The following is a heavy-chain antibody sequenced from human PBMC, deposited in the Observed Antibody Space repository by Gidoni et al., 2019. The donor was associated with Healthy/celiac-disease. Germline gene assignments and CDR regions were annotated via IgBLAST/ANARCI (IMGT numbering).Heavy chain of an antibody. CDR3: ATGVLGDPVAGTGIDY. D-gene: IGHD6-19*01. Sequence: VQLVQSGAAVTKPGASVKVSCKVSGYTPPNLSMHWLRQAPGKGLEWMGGFETEDGETIYAQKFQGRVTMTEDTSTDTAYMELSSLRSEDTAVYYCATGVLGDPVAGTGIDYWGQGTLVTVSS. V-gene: IGHV1-24*01. J-gene: IGHJ4*02. CDR1: GYTPPNLS. CDR2: FETEDGET.